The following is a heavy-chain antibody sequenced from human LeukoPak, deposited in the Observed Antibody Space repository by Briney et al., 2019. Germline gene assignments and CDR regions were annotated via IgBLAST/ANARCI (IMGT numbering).Heavy chain of an antibody. D-gene: IGHD3-16*01. Sequence: GGSLRLSCAVSGLSFSNYWMHWVRQAPGKGLVWVARTNLHGTTVDYADSVKGRFTTSRDNAKNTLFLQMDSLRAEDTAVYYCASAYTYVRLGHHWGQGTLVTVSS. CDR3: ASAYTYVRLGHH. J-gene: IGHJ5*02. V-gene: IGHV3-74*01. CDR1: GLSFSNYW. CDR2: TNLHGTTV.